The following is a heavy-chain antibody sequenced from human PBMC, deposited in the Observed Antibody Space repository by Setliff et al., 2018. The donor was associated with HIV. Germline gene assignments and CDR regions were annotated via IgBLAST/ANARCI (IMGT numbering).Heavy chain of an antibody. D-gene: IGHD6-6*01. CDR3: ARDPAPSSSASYFQH. J-gene: IGHJ1*01. Sequence: ASVKVSCKASGYTFTSYYMRWVRQAPGQGLEWMGIINPSSGNTTYAQKFQGRVTMTRDTSTSTVYMELSSLRSEDTAVYYCARDPAPSSSASYFQHWGQGTPVTVSS. CDR1: GYTFTSYY. CDR2: INPSSGNT. V-gene: IGHV1-46*01.